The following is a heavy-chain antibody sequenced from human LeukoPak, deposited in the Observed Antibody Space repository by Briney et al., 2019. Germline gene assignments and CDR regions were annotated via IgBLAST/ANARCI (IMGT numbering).Heavy chain of an antibody. CDR1: GGSISSNSYY. D-gene: IGHD1-26*01. CDR2: IYYSGST. V-gene: IGHV4-39*01. CDR3: ARLPNSGSYLGHLDI. Sequence: SETLSLTCTVSGGSISSNSYYWGWIRQPPGKGLDWIGSIYYSGSTYYNPSLKSRVTISVDTSKNQFSLKLSSVTAADTAMYYCARLPNSGSYLGHLDIWGQGTMDTVSS. J-gene: IGHJ3*02.